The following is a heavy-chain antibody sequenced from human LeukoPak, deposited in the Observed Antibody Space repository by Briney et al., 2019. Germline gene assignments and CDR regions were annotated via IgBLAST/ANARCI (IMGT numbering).Heavy chain of an antibody. CDR3: AKRTRHSYFDY. CDR2: IFGSGGSA. Sequence: GSLRLSCTASGFTFNNYAMYWVRQAPRKGLEWVAGIFGSGGSAHYADSVKGRFTISRDNSKNTVYLQTSSLRAEDTAVYYCAKRTRHSYFDYWGQGTLVTVSS. V-gene: IGHV3-23*01. CDR1: GFTFNNYA. J-gene: IGHJ4*02.